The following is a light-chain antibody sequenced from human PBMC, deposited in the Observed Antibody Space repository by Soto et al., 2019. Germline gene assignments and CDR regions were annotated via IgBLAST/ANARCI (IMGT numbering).Light chain of an antibody. CDR1: TSDIGGYNY. Sequence: QSVLTQPASVSGSPGQSITISCTGTTSDIGGYNYVSWYQQHPGKAPKLMIFDVSNRPSGVSNRFSGSKSGNTASLTISGLQAEDEADYYCSSYASIDILLFGGGTKVTVL. CDR2: DVS. CDR3: SSYASIDILL. J-gene: IGLJ2*01. V-gene: IGLV2-14*03.